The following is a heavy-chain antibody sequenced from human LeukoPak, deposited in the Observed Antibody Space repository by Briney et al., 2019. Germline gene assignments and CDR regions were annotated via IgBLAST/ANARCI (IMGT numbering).Heavy chain of an antibody. J-gene: IGHJ4*02. Sequence: SETLSLTCTVSGGSISSYYWSWIRQPPGKGLEWIGYIYYSGSTNYNPSLKSRVTISVDTSKTQFSLKLSSVTAADTAVYYCARAGTVAAIDYWGQGTLVTVSS. D-gene: IGHD6-19*01. CDR2: IYYSGST. V-gene: IGHV4-59*01. CDR3: ARAGTVAAIDY. CDR1: GGSISSYY.